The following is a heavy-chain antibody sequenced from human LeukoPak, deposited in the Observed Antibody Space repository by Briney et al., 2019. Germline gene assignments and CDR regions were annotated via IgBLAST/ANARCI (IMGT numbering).Heavy chain of an antibody. D-gene: IGHD3-3*01. V-gene: IGHV3-33*01. CDR3: ARAGVYDFWSGYYPDQVVRQEYFQH. CDR1: GFTFSSYG. J-gene: IGHJ1*01. CDR2: IWYDGSNK. Sequence: PGGSLRLSCAASGFTFSSYGMHWVRQAPGKGLEWVAVIWYDGSNKYYADSVKGRFTISRDNSKNTLYLQMNSLRAEDTAVYYCARAGVYDFWSGYYPDQVVRQEYFQHWGQGTLVTVSS.